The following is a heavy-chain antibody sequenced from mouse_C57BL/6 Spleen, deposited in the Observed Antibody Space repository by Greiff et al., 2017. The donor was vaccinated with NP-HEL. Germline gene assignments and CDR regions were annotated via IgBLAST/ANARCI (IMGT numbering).Heavy chain of an antibody. V-gene: IGHV1-15*01. Sequence: VQLQQSGAELVRPGASVTLSCKASGYTFTDYEMHWVKQTPVHGLEWIGAIDPETGGTAYNQKFKGKAILTADKSSSTAYMELRSLTSEDSAVYYCTKGPSGAMDYWGQGTSGTVSS. D-gene: IGHD6-1*01. J-gene: IGHJ4*01. CDR3: TKGPSGAMDY. CDR2: IDPETGGT. CDR1: GYTFTDYE.